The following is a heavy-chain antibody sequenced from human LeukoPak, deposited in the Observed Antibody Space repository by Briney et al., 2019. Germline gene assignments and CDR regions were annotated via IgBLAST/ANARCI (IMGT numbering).Heavy chain of an antibody. CDR3: ARHIMAGTYSSSLDY. CDR2: IYHGDHDP. J-gene: IGHJ4*02. CDR1: EYTFTNYW. V-gene: IGHV5-51*01. Sequence: GESLQISCKCSEYTFTNYWIAGVRQMPGKGVEWMGTIYHGDHDPKYSPSLQGHVTISVDKSTSTAYLQWTSLKASDTAIYYCARHIMAGTYSSSLDYWGQGTLVTVSS. D-gene: IGHD6-13*01.